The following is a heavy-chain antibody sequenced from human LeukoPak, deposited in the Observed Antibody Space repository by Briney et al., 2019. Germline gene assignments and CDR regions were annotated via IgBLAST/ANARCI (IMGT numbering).Heavy chain of an antibody. J-gene: IGHJ3*02. CDR3: ARDRSYCSGGSCCSGAFDI. D-gene: IGHD2-15*01. V-gene: IGHV3-21*01. CDR2: ISSGRSYI. CDR1: GFTFSNYS. Sequence: GGSLRLSCAASGFTFSNYSMNWVRQAPGRGLEWVSSISSGRSYIYYADSVKGRFTISRDNAKNSLYLQINSLRAEDTAVYYCARDRSYCSGGSCCSGAFDIWGQGTMVTVSS.